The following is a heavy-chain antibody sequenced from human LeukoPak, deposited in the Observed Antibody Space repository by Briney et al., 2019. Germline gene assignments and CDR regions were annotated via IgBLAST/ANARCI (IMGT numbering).Heavy chain of an antibody. CDR3: ARVSVDSSGWDFDY. J-gene: IGHJ4*02. V-gene: IGHV3-48*04. D-gene: IGHD6-19*01. CDR2: ISSSSTI. Sequence: GGSLRLSCAASGFTFSSYSMNWVRQAPGKGLEWVSYISSSSTIYYADSVKGRFTISRDNAKNSLYLQMNSLRAEDTAVYYCARVSVDSSGWDFDYWGQGTLVTVSS. CDR1: GFTFSSYS.